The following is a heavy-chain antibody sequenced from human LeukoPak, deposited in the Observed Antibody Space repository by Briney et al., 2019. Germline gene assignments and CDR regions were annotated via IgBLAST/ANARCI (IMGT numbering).Heavy chain of an antibody. V-gene: IGHV3-11*01. Sequence: GGSLRLSCAASGFTFSDYYMSWIRQAPGKGLEWVSYISSSGSTIYYADSVKGRFTISRDNAKNSLYLQMNSLRAEDTAVYYCARDSDSSGYSPFDIWGQGTMVTVSS. CDR2: ISSSGSTI. CDR1: GFTFSDYY. D-gene: IGHD3-22*01. CDR3: ARDSDSSGYSPFDI. J-gene: IGHJ3*02.